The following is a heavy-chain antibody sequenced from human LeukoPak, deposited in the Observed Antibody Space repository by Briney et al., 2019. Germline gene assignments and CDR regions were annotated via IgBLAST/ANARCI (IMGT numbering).Heavy chain of an antibody. CDR3: ARDLSGYDSNRGYLDV. Sequence: ASVKVSCKASGYTFTGYAMNWVRQAPGQGLEWMGWINPNSGGTNYAQKFQGRVTMTRDTSISTAYMELSRLRSDDTAVYYCARDLSGYDSNRGYLDVWGKGTTVTISS. CDR2: INPNSGGT. V-gene: IGHV1-2*02. CDR1: GYTFTGYA. J-gene: IGHJ6*04. D-gene: IGHD5-12*01.